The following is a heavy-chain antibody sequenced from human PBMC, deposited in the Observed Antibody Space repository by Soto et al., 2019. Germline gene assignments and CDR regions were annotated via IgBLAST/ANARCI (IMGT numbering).Heavy chain of an antibody. J-gene: IGHJ6*03. Sequence: SETLSLTCAVYGGSFSGYYWSWIRQPPGKGLEWIGEINHSGSTNYNPSLKSRVTISVDTSKNQFSLKLSSVTAADTAVYYCAREEWNRNRLGYYYYMDVWGKGTTVTVSS. V-gene: IGHV4-34*01. CDR3: AREEWNRNRLGYYYYMDV. D-gene: IGHD1-1*01. CDR1: GGSFSGYY. CDR2: INHSGST.